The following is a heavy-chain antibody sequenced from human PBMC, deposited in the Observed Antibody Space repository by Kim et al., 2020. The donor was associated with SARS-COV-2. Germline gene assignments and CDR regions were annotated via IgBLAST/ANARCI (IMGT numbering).Heavy chain of an antibody. CDR2: IYHSGTT. CDR3: ARNHPGGQGSFPAY. CDR1: GGFISSDVW. J-gene: IGHJ4*02. V-gene: IGHV4-4*02. Sequence: SETLSLTCAVSGGFISSDVWWNWVRQSPGKGLEWMGEIYHSGTTFYNPSLESRVTISVDKSRNQFSLKLTSVTAADTAIYFCARNHPGGQGSFPAYWGRG.